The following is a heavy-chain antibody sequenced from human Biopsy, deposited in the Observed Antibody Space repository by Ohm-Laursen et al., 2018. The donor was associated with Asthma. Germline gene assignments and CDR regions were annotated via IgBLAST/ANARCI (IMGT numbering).Heavy chain of an antibody. CDR3: ARAVSSSSYWYFDL. CDR1: GDAMRTSGSY. CDR2: IFYSVRT. J-gene: IGHJ2*01. Sequence: SHTLSLTCIVSGDAMRTSGSYWGWSRQSPAKGLEWNGSIFYSVRTYYNPSLESQVNISTNTSKNHFSLKVTSVTAADSSVYYCARAVSSSSYWYFDLWGRGDLVTVSS. D-gene: IGHD6-6*01. V-gene: IGHV4-39*02.